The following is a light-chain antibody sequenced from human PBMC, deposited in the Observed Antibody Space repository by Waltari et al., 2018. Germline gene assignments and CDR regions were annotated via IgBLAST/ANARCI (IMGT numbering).Light chain of an antibody. Sequence: EMVLTQSPGSLSSSPGERVTCSCRASQSVSRALAWYQQQPGQAPRLLIFGASNRATGIPDRFSGSGSETDFSLTISRLEPEDFAVYYCQHYVRLPATFGRGTKVEIK. V-gene: IGKV3-20*01. J-gene: IGKJ1*01. CDR3: QHYVRLPAT. CDR1: QSVSRA. CDR2: GAS.